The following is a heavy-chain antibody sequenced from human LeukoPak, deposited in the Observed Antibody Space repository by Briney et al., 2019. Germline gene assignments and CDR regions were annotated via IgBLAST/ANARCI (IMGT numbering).Heavy chain of an antibody. CDR3: ARHRSSTGYYYYMDV. CDR1: GGSISSSSYY. V-gene: IGHV4-39*01. CDR2: IYYSGST. J-gene: IGHJ6*03. D-gene: IGHD2-2*01. Sequence: SETLSLTCTVSGGSISSSSYYWGWIRQPPGKGLEWIGSIYYSGSTYYNPSLKSRVTISVDTSKNQFSLKLSSVTAADTAVYYCARHRSSTGYYYYMDVWGKGTTVTVSS.